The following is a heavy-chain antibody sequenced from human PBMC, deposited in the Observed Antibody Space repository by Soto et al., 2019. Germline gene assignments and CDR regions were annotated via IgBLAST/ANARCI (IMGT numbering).Heavy chain of an antibody. D-gene: IGHD3-22*01. Sequence: GGSLRLSCAASGFTFSSYAMSWVRQAPGKGLEWVSAISGSGCSTYYADSVKGRLNITRDNSKNTLYLQMNSLRAEDTAVYYCAKDWRGYYYDSSGYYYFDYWGQGTLVTVSS. V-gene: IGHV3-23*01. CDR2: ISGSGCST. J-gene: IGHJ4*02. CDR1: GFTFSSYA. CDR3: AKDWRGYYYDSSGYYYFDY.